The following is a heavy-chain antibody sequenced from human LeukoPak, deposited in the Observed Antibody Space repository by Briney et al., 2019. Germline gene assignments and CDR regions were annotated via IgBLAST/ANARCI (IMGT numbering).Heavy chain of an antibody. CDR3: ARIPLTVTTLGYYYYMDV. J-gene: IGHJ6*03. CDR2: IYYSGST. D-gene: IGHD4-11*01. Sequence: SETLSLTCTVSGGSISSSSYYWGWIRQPPGKGLEWIGSIYYSGSTYYNPSLKSRVTISVDTSKNQFSLKLSSVTAADTAVYYCARIPLTVTTLGYYYYMDVWGKGTTVTVSS. V-gene: IGHV4-39*07. CDR1: GGSISSSSYY.